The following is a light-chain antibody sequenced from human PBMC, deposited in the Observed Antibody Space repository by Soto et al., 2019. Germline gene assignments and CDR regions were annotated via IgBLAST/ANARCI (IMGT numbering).Light chain of an antibody. J-gene: IGKJ5*01. Sequence: EIVLKQSPSTLSLSPGERATLSCRASQSVSSYLAWYQQKPDQAPRLLIYDASNRATGIPARFSGSGSGTDYTLTISSLEPEDFAVYYCQQRSNWLITFGQGTRLEIK. CDR2: DAS. V-gene: IGKV3-11*01. CDR1: QSVSSY. CDR3: QQRSNWLIT.